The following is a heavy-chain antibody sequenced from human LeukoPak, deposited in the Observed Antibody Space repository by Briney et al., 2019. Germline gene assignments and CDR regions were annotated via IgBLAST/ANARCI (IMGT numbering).Heavy chain of an antibody. CDR1: GGSFSGYY. CDR3: ARGKGDYDSSGKSSWFDP. CDR2: INHSGST. Sequence: SETLSLTCAVYGGSFSGYYWSWIRQPPGKGLEWIGEINHSGSTNYNPSLKSRVTISVDTSKNQFSLKLSSVTAADTAVYYCARGKGDYDSSGKSSWFDPWGQGTLVTVSS. J-gene: IGHJ5*02. D-gene: IGHD3-22*01. V-gene: IGHV4-34*01.